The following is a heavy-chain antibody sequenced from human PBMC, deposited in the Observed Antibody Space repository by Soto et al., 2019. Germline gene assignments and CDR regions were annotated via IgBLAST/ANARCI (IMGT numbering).Heavy chain of an antibody. Sequence: GESLKSSCKGSGYNFAIYWINWVRQMPGKGLEWMGRIDPSDSYVTYSPSFQGHVTISVDKSISTAYLQWSSLKASDTAIYFCARQWFLTEISYYYGMDVWVQGITVTVPS. CDR2: IDPSDSYV. J-gene: IGHJ6*02. CDR3: ARQWFLTEISYYYGMDV. D-gene: IGHD3-9*01. V-gene: IGHV5-10-1*01. CDR1: GYNFAIYW.